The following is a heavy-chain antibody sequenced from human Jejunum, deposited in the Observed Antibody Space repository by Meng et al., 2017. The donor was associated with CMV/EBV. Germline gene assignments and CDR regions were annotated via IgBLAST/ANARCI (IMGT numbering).Heavy chain of an antibody. CDR2: IGSSSSFT. D-gene: IGHD3-10*01. V-gene: IGHV3-11*05. CDR3: ARGNYPWYFDY. J-gene: IGHJ4*02. CDR1: GFSFSDHY. Sequence: VQLVGFGGGLVKPGESLRLSCAASGFSFSDHYINWIRQAPGKGLEWIVYIGSSSSFTNYADSVKGRFTISRDNAKNSVYLQMNSLRAEDTAVYYCARGNYPWYFDYWGQGTLVTVSS.